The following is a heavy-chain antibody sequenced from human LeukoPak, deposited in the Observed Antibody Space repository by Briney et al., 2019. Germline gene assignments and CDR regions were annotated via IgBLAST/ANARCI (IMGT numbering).Heavy chain of an antibody. CDR2: ISYDGSNK. CDR1: GFTFSSYG. D-gene: IGHD3-10*01. Sequence: PGGSLRLSCAASGFTFSSYGMHWVRQAPGKGLEWVAVISYDGSNKYYADSVKGRFTISRDNSKNTLYLQMNSLRAEDTAVYYCAKDSGGLGVLLWFGELLQPCFDYWGQGTLVTVSS. J-gene: IGHJ4*02. CDR3: AKDSGGLGVLLWFGELLQPCFDY. V-gene: IGHV3-30*18.